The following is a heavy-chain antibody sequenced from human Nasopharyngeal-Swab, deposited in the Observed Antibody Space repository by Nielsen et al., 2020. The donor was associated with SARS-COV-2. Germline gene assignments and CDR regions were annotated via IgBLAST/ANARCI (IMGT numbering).Heavy chain of an antibody. CDR3: ATSGSSVTAGVNMDV. V-gene: IGHV4-34*01. D-gene: IGHD6-13*01. CDR2: INHSGST. J-gene: IGHJ6*03. Sequence: WIRQPPGKGLEWIGEINHSGSTNYNPSLKSRVSISLDKSKNQFSLNLTSVTAADTAVYYCATSGSSVTAGVNMDVWGKGTTVTVSS.